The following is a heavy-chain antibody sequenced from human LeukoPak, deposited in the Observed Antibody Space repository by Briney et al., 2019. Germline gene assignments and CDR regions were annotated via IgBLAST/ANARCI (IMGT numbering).Heavy chain of an antibody. J-gene: IGHJ3*02. D-gene: IGHD6-13*01. CDR3: ARGSYSSSWYWGDAFDI. V-gene: IGHV4-34*01. Sequence: PSETLSLTCAVYGGSFSGYYWSWIRQPPGKGLEWIGEINHSGSTNYNPSLKSRVTISVDTSKNQFSLKLSSVTAADTAVYYCARGSYSSSWYWGDAFDIWGQGTMVTVSS. CDR2: INHSGST. CDR1: GGSFSGYY.